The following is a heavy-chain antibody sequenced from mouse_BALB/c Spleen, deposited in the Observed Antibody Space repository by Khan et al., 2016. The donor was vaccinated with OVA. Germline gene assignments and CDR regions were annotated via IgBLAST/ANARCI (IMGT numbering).Heavy chain of an antibody. V-gene: IGHV1-85*01. J-gene: IGHJ3*01. CDR2: IFPGDGST. Sequence: QVQLQQSGAELVKPGTSVKLSCKATGYTFTSYDINWVRQRPEQGLDWIGWIFPGDGSTKYNEKFKGKATLTTDKSSSTAYMQLSRLTSEDSAVYFCGRGGYGGFAYWGQGTLVTVSA. CDR3: GRGGYGGFAY. D-gene: IGHD2-14*01. CDR1: GYTFTSYD.